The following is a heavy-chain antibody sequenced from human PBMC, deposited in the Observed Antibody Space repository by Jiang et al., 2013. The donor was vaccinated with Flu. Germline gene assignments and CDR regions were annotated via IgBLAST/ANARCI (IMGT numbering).Heavy chain of an antibody. CDR2: IYHSGST. CDR3: ARARYTSGLLDY. CDR1: AYSISSGYY. D-gene: IGHD6-19*01. Sequence: AVSAYSISSGYYWGWIRQPPGKGLEWIGSIYHSGSTYYNPSLGSRVTISVDTSKNHFSLKLSSVTAADTAVFYCARARYTSGLLDYWGQGTLVTVSS. J-gene: IGHJ4*02. V-gene: IGHV4-38-2*01.